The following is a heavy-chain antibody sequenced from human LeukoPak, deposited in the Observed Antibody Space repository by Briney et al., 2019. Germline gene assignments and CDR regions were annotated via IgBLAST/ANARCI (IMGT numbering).Heavy chain of an antibody. D-gene: IGHD6-19*01. J-gene: IGHJ4*02. CDR2: IYTSGST. CDR1: GGSISSYY. Sequence: SETLSLTCTVSGGSISSYYWSWIRQPAGKGLEWIGRIYTSGSTNYNPSLKSRVTMSVDTSKNQFSLKLSSVTAADTAVYYCARAAWYSGGGFLYLDYGARGPVVTVSS. CDR3: ARAAWYSGGGFLYLDY. V-gene: IGHV4-4*07.